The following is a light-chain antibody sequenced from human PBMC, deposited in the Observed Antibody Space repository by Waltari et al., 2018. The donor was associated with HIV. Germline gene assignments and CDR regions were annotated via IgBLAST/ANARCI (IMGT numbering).Light chain of an antibody. J-gene: IGLJ1*01. CDR1: VVDSGPEIY. CDR3: SSYSTITSLFV. Sequence: QSALAQPASVSGSPGQSITISCAGAVVDSGPEIYVSWYQQHPGRAPRLIIYMLSRRPAGVSYRFSGSSSGMSATLTISGLQSDDEAHYYCSSYSTITSLFVFGTGTRVTVL. CDR2: MLS. V-gene: IGLV2-14*01.